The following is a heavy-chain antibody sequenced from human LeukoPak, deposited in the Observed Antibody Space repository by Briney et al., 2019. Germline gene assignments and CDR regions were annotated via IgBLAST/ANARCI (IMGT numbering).Heavy chain of an antibody. CDR1: GFTVSSNY. J-gene: IGHJ6*02. Sequence: GGSLRLSCAASGFTVSSNYMSWVRQAPGKGLEWVSVIYSGGSTYYADSVKGRFTISRDNSKSTLYLQMNSLRAEDTAVYYCARSTWGSRRYYYYGMDVWGQGTTVTVSS. D-gene: IGHD7-27*01. V-gene: IGHV3-66*02. CDR3: ARSTWGSRRYYYYGMDV. CDR2: IYSGGST.